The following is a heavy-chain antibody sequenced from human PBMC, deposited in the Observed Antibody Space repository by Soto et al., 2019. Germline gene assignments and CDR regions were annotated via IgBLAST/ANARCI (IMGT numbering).Heavy chain of an antibody. CDR1: GDTFTSYY. J-gene: IGHJ4*02. V-gene: IGHV1-46*01. Sequence: QVQLVQSGAEVKKPGASVKISCKASGDTFTSYYMHWVRQAPGQGLEWMGIINPSGDTSYEQKFQGIVTMTSDPSTNKAYMELSRLRSEDTAVYYCARVYCSGGGCYGIDYWGQGTLVTVSS. CDR2: INPSGDT. CDR3: ARVYCSGGGCYGIDY. D-gene: IGHD2-15*01.